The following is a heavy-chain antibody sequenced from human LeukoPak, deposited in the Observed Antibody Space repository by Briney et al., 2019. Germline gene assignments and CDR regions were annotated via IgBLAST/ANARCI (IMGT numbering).Heavy chain of an antibody. V-gene: IGHV4-30-4*08. CDR3: ARSGGIRGHYFDS. J-gene: IGHJ4*02. Sequence: SETLSLTCTVSSGSISSGDYYWSWIRQPPGQGLEWIGYIHYSGSTYYNPSLNSRVTISVDTSKNQFSLKLSSVTAADTAVYYCARSGGIRGHYFDSWGQGTLVSVSS. D-gene: IGHD3-10*01. CDR2: IHYSGST. CDR1: SGSISSGDYY.